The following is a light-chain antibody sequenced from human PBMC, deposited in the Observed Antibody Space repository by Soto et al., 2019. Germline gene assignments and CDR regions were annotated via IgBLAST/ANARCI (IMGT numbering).Light chain of an antibody. V-gene: IGKV1-5*01. J-gene: IGKJ2*01. CDR1: QSISSY. Sequence: DIQMTQSPSTLSASVGDRITITCRASQSISSYLAWYQQKPGKAPNLLIYDVSNLESVVPSRFSGSGSGTEVTLTVNSLQPDDFATYYCQYYSSDSRFGQGTELQI. CDR3: QYYSSDSR. CDR2: DVS.